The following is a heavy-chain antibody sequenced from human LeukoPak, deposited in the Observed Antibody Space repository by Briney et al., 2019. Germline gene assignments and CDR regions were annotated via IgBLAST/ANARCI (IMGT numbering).Heavy chain of an antibody. CDR3: ARDHALYRVWDYFDY. CDR2: ISYDGSNK. Sequence: PGGSLRLSCAASGFTFSSYAMHWVRQAPGKGLEWVAVISYDGSNKYYADSVKGRFTISRDNSKNTLYLQMNSLRAEDTAVYYCARDHALYRVWDYFDYWGQGTLVTVSS. V-gene: IGHV3-30-3*01. CDR1: GFTFSSYA. J-gene: IGHJ4*02. D-gene: IGHD3-16*02.